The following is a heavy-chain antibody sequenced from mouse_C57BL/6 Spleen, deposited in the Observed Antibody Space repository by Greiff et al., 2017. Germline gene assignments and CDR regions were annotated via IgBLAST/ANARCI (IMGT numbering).Heavy chain of an antibody. J-gene: IGHJ2*01. CDR2: IYPGDGDT. D-gene: IGHD1-1*01. CDR1: GYAFSSSW. CDR3: SRSDCYGSSLGFDY. Sequence: QVQLQQSGPELVKPGASVKISCKASGYAFSSSWMNWVKQRPGKGLEWIGRIYPGDGDTNYNGKFKGKATLTADKSSSTAYMQLSSLTSEDSAVYFCSRSDCYGSSLGFDYWGQGATLTVSS. V-gene: IGHV1-82*01.